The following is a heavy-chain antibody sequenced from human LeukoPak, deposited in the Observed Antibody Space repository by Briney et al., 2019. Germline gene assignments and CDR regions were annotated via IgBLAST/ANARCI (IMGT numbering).Heavy chain of an antibody. J-gene: IGHJ1*01. CDR3: ARGPPKYGARSGYFQH. CDR2: INHSGST. CDR1: GGSFSGYY. V-gene: IGHV4-34*01. D-gene: IGHD4-17*01. Sequence: SETLSLTCAVYGGSFSGYYWSWIRQPPGKGLEWIGEINHSGSTNYNPSLKSRVTISVDTSKNQFSLKLSSVTAADTAVYYCARGPPKYGARSGYFQHWGQGTLVTVSS.